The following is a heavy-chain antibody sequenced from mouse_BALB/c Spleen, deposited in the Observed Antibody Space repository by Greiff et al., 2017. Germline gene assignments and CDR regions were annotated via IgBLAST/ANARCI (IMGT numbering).Heavy chain of an antibody. CDR1: GYTFTSYW. J-gene: IGHJ4*01. CDR3: ARLVAMDY. V-gene: IGHV1S41*01. Sequence: DLVKPGASVKLSCKASGYTFTSYWINWIKQRPGQGLEWIGRIAPGSGSTYYNEMFKGKATLTVDTSSNTAYIQLSSLSSEDSAVYFCARLVAMDYWGQGTSVTVSS. CDR2: IAPGSGST.